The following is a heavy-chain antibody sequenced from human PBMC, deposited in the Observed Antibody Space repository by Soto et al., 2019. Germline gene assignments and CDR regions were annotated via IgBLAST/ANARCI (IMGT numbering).Heavy chain of an antibody. Sequence: GGSLRLSRTASGFTFGDSAMSWFRQAPGKGLEWVGFIRSKAYGGTTEYAASVKGRFTISRDDSKSIAYLQMNRLKTEDTAVYYYTSGDWYEPWGHGTRVTVSS. V-gene: IGHV3-49*03. CDR2: IRSKAYGGTT. J-gene: IGHJ5*02. CDR3: TSGDWYEP. CDR1: GFTFGDSA.